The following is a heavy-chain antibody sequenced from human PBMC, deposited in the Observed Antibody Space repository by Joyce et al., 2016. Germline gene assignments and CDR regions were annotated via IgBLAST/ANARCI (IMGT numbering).Heavy chain of an antibody. J-gene: IGHJ2*01. CDR1: GYTFTDYY. V-gene: IGHV1-2*02. D-gene: IGHD2-2*01. CDR2: LNLNSGGT. Sequence: QVQLVQSGAEVKKPGASVKVSCKASGYTFTDYYIHWVRQAPGQGLEWMGGLNLNSGGTEYPQKLQGRVTMTRDTSIRTAYMELTGLRSDDTAVYYCARGDLRTSSPLFWYFALWGRGTLVTVSS. CDR3: ARGDLRTSSPLFWYFAL.